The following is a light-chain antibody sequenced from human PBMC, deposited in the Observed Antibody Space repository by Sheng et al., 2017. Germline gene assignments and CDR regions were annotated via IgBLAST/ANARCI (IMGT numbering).Light chain of an antibody. V-gene: IGKV1-NL1*01. CDR1: RDISNS. CDR2: AAS. CDR3: QQYYTTPWT. Sequence: DMQMTQSPSSLSASVGDRVTIACRASRDISNSLAWYQQKPGKAPKLLLHAASKLESGVPPRISGSGSWTHYTLTISSLQPDDFATYFCQQYYTTPWTFGQGTKVE. J-gene: IGKJ1*01.